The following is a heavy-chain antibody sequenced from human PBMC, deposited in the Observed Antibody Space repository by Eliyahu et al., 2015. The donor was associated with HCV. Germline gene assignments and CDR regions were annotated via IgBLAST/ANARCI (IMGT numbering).Heavy chain of an antibody. CDR3: ARMVYDSSGLRDDY. Sequence: QVQLVQSGAEVKKPGASVKVSCXASGYTFTGYYMHWVRQAPGQGLEWMGRINPNSGGTNYAQKFQGRVTMTRDTSISTAYMELSRLRSDDTAVYYCARMVYDSSGLRDDYWGQGTLVTVSS. D-gene: IGHD3-22*01. J-gene: IGHJ4*02. V-gene: IGHV1-2*06. CDR2: INPNSGGT. CDR1: GYTFTGYY.